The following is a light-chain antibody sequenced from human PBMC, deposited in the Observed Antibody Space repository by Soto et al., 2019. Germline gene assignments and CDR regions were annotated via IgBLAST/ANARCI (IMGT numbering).Light chain of an antibody. CDR1: QSLLHSNGYNY. CDR3: MQALQTPLT. V-gene: IGKV2-28*01. J-gene: IGKJ4*01. CDR2: LGA. Sequence: DIVMTQSPLSLPVTPGEPASISCRSSQSLLHSNGYNYLDWYLQKPGQSPQLLIYLGANRASGVPDRFSGSGSGTDFTLKISRVEAEDVGVYYCMQALQTPLTFGGGTKVAI.